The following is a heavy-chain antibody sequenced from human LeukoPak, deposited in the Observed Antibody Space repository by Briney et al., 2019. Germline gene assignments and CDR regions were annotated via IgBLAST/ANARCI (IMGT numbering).Heavy chain of an antibody. D-gene: IGHD4-11*01. CDR3: ARTGPDYTYYYYYGMDV. CDR2: ISYDGSNK. V-gene: IGHV3-30-3*01. Sequence: GRSLRLSCAASGFTFSSYAMHWVRQAPGKGLEWVAVISYDGSNKYYADSVKGRFTISRDNSKNTLYLQVNSLRAEDTAVYYCARTGPDYTYYYYYGMDVWGQGTTVTVSS. CDR1: GFTFSSYA. J-gene: IGHJ6*02.